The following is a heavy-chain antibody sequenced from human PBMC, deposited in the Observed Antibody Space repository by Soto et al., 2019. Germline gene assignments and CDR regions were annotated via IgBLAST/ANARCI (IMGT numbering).Heavy chain of an antibody. CDR1: GGSISSSDFY. CDR2: MYYSGST. CDR3: AVVDSTGNWFDP. Sequence: PSETLSLTCTVSGGSISSSDFYWGWLRQTPGKGLEFIGSMYYSGSTYYNPSLKSRLTISVDTSKNQFTLKSISVTAADTAVYYCAVVDSTGNWFDPWGEGALVTVSS. V-gene: IGHV4-39*01. D-gene: IGHD6-25*01. J-gene: IGHJ5*02.